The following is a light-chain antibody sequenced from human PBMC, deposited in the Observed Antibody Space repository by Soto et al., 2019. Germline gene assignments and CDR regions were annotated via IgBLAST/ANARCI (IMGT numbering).Light chain of an antibody. Sequence: QSALTQPRSVSGSPGQSVAISCTGTSSDVGGYKYVSWYQQHPGKAPKLMIYDVSKRPSGVPDRFSGSKSGNTASLTISGLQAEDEADYYCCSYAGSYTYVFGTGPKVTVL. J-gene: IGLJ1*01. CDR3: CSYAGSYTYV. CDR2: DVS. V-gene: IGLV2-11*01. CDR1: SSDVGGYKY.